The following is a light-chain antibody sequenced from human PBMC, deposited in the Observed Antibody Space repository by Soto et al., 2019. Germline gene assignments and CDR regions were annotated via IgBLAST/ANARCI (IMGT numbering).Light chain of an antibody. V-gene: IGLV2-14*01. CDR2: DVS. J-gene: IGLJ1*01. CDR3: SSYTSSSTLYV. CDR1: SSDVGGYNY. Sequence: QSALTQPASVSVSPGQSITISCTETSSDVGGYNYVSWYQQHPGKAPKLMIYDVSNRPSGVSNRFSGSKSGNTASLTISGLQAEDEADYYCSSYTSSSTLYVFGTGTKVTVL.